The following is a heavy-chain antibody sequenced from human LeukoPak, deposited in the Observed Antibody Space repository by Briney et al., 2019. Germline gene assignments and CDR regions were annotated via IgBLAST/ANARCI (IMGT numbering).Heavy chain of an antibody. CDR3: AKGGQPSYYDSRPKSADY. CDR2: IRYDGSNK. D-gene: IGHD3-22*01. CDR1: GFTLSIYG. J-gene: IGHJ4*02. V-gene: IGHV3-30*02. Sequence: GRCLRLSRAASGFTLSIYGMHGVRRAPARGLEWGAVIRYDGSNKHYTDSAKGGFTIYRDTSTNTLYLQMTSLRAEDTAVYYCAKGGQPSYYDSRPKSADYWGQGTLVTVSS.